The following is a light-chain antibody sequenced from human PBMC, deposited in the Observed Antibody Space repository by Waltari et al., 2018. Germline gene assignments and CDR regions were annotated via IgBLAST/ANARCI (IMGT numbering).Light chain of an antibody. CDR2: AAS. CDR3: QQSYSTPPT. CDR1: QSIISY. V-gene: IGKV1-39*01. Sequence: DIQMTQSPSSLSSSVVDRVTITCRASQSIISYLNWYQQKPGKAPKLLIYAASSFKSGVPSRFSGSGSGTDFTLTISSLQPEDFATYYCQQSYSTPPTFGQGTKVEIK. J-gene: IGKJ1*01.